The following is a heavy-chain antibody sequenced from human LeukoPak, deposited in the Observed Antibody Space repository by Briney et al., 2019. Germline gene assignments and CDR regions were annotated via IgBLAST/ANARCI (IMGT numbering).Heavy chain of an antibody. CDR2: IYYSGSA. CDR3: ARHPSLRFPYDY. V-gene: IGHV4-39*01. Sequence: SETLSLTCTVSGGSISSSSYYWGWIRQPPGKGLEWIGSIYYSGSAYYNPSLKSRVTVSVDTSKNQFSLKLSSVTAADTAVYYCARHPSLRFPYDYWGQGTLVTVSS. D-gene: IGHD3-3*01. J-gene: IGHJ4*02. CDR1: GGSISSSSYY.